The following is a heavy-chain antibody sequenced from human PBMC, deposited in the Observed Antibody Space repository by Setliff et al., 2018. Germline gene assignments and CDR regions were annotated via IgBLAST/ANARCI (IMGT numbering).Heavy chain of an antibody. J-gene: IGHJ4*02. V-gene: IGHV4-4*07. CDR2: LYPDGST. CDR1: GGSINNYY. D-gene: IGHD1-1*01. CDR3: ARQGGAIEYGENARVFDS. Sequence: PSETLSLTCTISGGSINNYYWNWIRQSADKGLEWIGRLYPDGSTNYNPSLRSRVAISVDKSENQLSLNLTSVTAADTAVYYCARQGGAIEYGENARVFDSWGQGILVTVSS.